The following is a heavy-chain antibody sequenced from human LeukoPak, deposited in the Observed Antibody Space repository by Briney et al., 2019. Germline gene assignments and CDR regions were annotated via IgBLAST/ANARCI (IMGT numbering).Heavy chain of an antibody. Sequence: SETLSLTCTVSGGSISSYYWSWTRQPPGKGLEWIGYIYYSGSTNYNPSLKSRVTMSVDTSKNQFSLKLSSVTAADTAVYYCARELKRLPTITIFGVVIDDAFDIWGQGTMVTVSS. D-gene: IGHD3-3*01. V-gene: IGHV4-59*12. CDR1: GGSISSYY. J-gene: IGHJ3*02. CDR2: IYYSGST. CDR3: ARELKRLPTITIFGVVIDDAFDI.